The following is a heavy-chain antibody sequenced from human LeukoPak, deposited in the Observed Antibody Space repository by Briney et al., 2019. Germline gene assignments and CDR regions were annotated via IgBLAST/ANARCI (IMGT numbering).Heavy chain of an antibody. D-gene: IGHD5-18*01. Sequence: SETLSLTCAVYGGSFSGYYWSWIRQPPGKGLEWIGEINHSGSTNYNPSLKSRVTISVDTSKNQFSLKLSSVTAADTAVYYCAREGGYRDCWFDPWGQGTLVTVSS. J-gene: IGHJ5*02. CDR2: INHSGST. CDR1: GGSFSGYY. V-gene: IGHV4-34*01. CDR3: AREGGYRDCWFDP.